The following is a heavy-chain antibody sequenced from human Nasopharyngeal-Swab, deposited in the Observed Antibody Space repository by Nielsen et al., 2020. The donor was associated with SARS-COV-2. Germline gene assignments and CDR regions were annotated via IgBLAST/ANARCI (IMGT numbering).Heavy chain of an antibody. V-gene: IGHV3-23*01. Sequence: GESLKISCAASGFTFRNFAMHWVRQGPGKGLEWVSVISGDNENTYYADSVRGRFTISRDNSKNTLNLQMNNLRAEDTAIYYCAKDCDSGDESEEYYHYYGMDVWGQGAPVTVSS. CDR3: AKDCDSGDESEEYYHYYGMDV. D-gene: IGHD6-25*01. J-gene: IGHJ6*02. CDR1: GFTFRNFA. CDR2: ISGDNENT.